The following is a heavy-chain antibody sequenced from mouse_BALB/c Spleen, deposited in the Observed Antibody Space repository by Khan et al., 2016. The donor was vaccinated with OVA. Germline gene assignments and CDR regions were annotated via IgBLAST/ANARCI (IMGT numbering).Heavy chain of an antibody. Sequence: VRLQQSGPELVQPGASVKISCKASGYSFTGFFMNWVMQSHGKSLEWIGRINPHIGEIFYTQKFKGKATLTVDESSSTAHMELRSLASEDSAVYYCARIYGSDFDYWGQGTTVTVSA. J-gene: IGHJ2*01. CDR3: ARIYGSDFDY. V-gene: IGHV1-20*02. D-gene: IGHD1-1*01. CDR1: GYSFTGFF. CDR2: INPHIGEI.